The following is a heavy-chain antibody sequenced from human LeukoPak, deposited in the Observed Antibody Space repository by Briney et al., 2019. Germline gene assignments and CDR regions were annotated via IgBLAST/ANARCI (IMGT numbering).Heavy chain of an antibody. CDR1: GFTFSNYG. D-gene: IGHD4-17*01. CDR2: IRYDGNNK. J-gene: IGHJ4*02. V-gene: IGHV3-30*02. CDR3: AKESGKRSYGAYFDY. Sequence: PGGSLRLSCGASGFTFSNYGMLWVRQSPGKGLEWVAFIRYDGNNKLYADSMKGRFTISRDNSKNTLYLQMNSLRAEDTAIYYCAKESGKRSYGAYFDYWGQGTLVTVSS.